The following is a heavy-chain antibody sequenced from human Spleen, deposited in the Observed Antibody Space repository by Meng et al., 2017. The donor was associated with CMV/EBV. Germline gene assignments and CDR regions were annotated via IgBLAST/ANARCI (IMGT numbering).Heavy chain of an antibody. CDR3: ASFHCSSSNCYTKNYDMDV. J-gene: IGHJ6*02. CDR2: MHYSGNT. V-gene: IGHV4-59*01. Sequence: SETLSLTCTVSGGSISSYYWNWIRQPPGKGLEWIGSMHYSGNTNYNPSLKSRVTISVDTSKNQFSLKMSSLTAADTAVYYCASFHCSSSNCYTKNYDMDVWGQGTTVTVSS. D-gene: IGHD2-2*02. CDR1: GGSISSYY.